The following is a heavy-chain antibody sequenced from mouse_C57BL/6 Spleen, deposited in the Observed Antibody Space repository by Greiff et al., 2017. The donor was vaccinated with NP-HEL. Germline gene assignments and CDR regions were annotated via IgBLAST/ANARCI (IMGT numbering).Heavy chain of an antibody. V-gene: IGHV14-4*01. J-gene: IGHJ3*01. CDR2: IDPENGDT. CDR1: GFNIKDDY. D-gene: IGHD1-1*01. Sequence: EVMLVESGAELVRPGASVKLSCTASGFNIKDDYMHWVKQRPEQGLEWIGWIDPENGDTEYASKFQGKATITADTSSNTAYLQLSSLTSEDTAVYYCTHYGSSYGFAYWGQGTLVTVSA. CDR3: THYGSSYGFAY.